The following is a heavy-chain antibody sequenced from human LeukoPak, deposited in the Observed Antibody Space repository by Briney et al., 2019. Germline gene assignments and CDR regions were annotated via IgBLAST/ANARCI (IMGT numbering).Heavy chain of an antibody. Sequence: ASVKVSCKASGYTFTSYAMHWVRQAPGQRLEWMGGFDPEDGETIYAQKFQGRVTMTEDTSTDTAYMELSSLRSEDTAVYYCATIPTYYYDSSGYPFDYWGQGTLVTVSS. CDR1: GYTFTSYA. CDR3: ATIPTYYYDSSGYPFDY. J-gene: IGHJ4*02. D-gene: IGHD3-22*01. CDR2: FDPEDGET. V-gene: IGHV1-24*01.